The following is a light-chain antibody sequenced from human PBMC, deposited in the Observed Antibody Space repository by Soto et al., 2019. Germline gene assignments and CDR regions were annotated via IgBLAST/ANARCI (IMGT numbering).Light chain of an antibody. CDR2: GSS. Sequence: DIQMTQSPSSLSASVGDRVTVTCRTSQSISNHLNWHQQKPGEAPKLLIYGSSSLHYGVPSRFSGSGSGTDFTLTISSLQPEDFATYYCQQANSFPPITFGQGTRLEIK. V-gene: IGKV1-39*01. CDR3: QQANSFPPIT. J-gene: IGKJ5*01. CDR1: QSISNH.